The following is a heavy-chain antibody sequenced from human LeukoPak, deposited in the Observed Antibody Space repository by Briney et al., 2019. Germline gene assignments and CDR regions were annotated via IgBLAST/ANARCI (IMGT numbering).Heavy chain of an antibody. Sequence: GASVKVSCKASGYTFTSYDINWVRQATGQGLKWMGWMNPNSGNTGYAQKFQGRVTMTRNTSISTAYMELSSLRSEDTAVYYCARVVVAATKDRNWFDPWGQGTLVTVSS. J-gene: IGHJ5*02. V-gene: IGHV1-8*01. CDR3: ARVVVAATKDRNWFDP. CDR2: MNPNSGNT. D-gene: IGHD2-15*01. CDR1: GYTFTSYD.